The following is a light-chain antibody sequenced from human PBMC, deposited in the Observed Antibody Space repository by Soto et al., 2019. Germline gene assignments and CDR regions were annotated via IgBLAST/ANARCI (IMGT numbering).Light chain of an antibody. CDR2: DAS. CDR1: QSVNSN. Sequence: EIVMTQSPATLSVSPGERATLSCRASQSVNSNLAWYQQKPGQAPRLLIYDASTRATGIPARFSGSGSGTEFTLTITRLQYEDCAVYYCQQYNNWPPTYTFGQGTKLEIK. V-gene: IGKV3-15*01. CDR3: QQYNNWPPTYT. J-gene: IGKJ2*01.